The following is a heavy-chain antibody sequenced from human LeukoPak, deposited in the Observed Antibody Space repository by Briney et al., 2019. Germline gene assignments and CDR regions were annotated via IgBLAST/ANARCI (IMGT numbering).Heavy chain of an antibody. Sequence: ASVKVSCKASGGTFSSYAISWVRQAPGQGLEWMGRIIPILGIANYAQKFQGRVTITADKSTSTAYMELSSLRSEDTAVYYCARRGYYDSSGHLDYWGQGTLVTVSS. J-gene: IGHJ4*02. V-gene: IGHV1-69*04. CDR3: ARRGYYDSSGHLDY. D-gene: IGHD3-22*01. CDR2: IIPILGIA. CDR1: GGTFSSYA.